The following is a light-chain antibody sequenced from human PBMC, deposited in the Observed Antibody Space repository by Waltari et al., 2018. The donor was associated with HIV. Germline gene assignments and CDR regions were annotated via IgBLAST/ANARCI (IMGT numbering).Light chain of an antibody. CDR3: AAWDDSLSGSYV. CDR1: SFNVGRNF. J-gene: IGLJ1*01. CDR2: RDN. Sequence: QSVLTQPPSASGTPGQRVTISCSGSSFNVGRNFVSWYQQVPGTAPQVLIFRDNQRPSGFPDRFSGSKSGASASLAISGLRSEDEADYYCAAWDDSLSGSYVFGPGTKVTVL. V-gene: IGLV1-47*01.